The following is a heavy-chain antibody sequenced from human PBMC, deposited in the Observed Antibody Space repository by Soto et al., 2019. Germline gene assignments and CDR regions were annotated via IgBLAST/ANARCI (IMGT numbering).Heavy chain of an antibody. CDR2: IYYSGST. J-gene: IGHJ5*02. CDR3: ARGPDIVVVVAVAEAWFDP. CDR1: GGSISSYY. V-gene: IGHV4-59*01. D-gene: IGHD2-15*01. Sequence: PSETLSLTCTVSGGSISSYYWSWIRQPPGKGLEWIGYIYYSGSTNYNPSLKSRVTISVDTSKNQFSLKLSSVTAADTAVYYCARGPDIVVVVAVAEAWFDPWCQGTLVTVFS.